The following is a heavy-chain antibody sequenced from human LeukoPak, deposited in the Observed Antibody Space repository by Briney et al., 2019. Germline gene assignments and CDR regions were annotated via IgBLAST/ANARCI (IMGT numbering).Heavy chain of an antibody. D-gene: IGHD6-19*01. Sequence: PGGSLRLSCAASGFTFSSYGMHWVRQAPGKGLEWVAVIWYDGSNKYYADSVKGRFTISRDNSKNTLYLQMNSLRAEDTAVYYCARGIGSGYSSGWYEPDTAQHWGQGTLVTVSS. CDR1: GFTFSSYG. J-gene: IGHJ1*01. V-gene: IGHV3-33*01. CDR3: ARGIGSGYSSGWYEPDTAQH. CDR2: IWYDGSNK.